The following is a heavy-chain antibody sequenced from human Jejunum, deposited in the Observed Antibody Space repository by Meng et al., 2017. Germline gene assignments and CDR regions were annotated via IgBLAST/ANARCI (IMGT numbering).Heavy chain of an antibody. CDR3: ASYAATVTTLGVVWFDP. V-gene: IGHV4-39*07. CDR1: WGSIISTSYS. Sequence: QKSVTGLWMPSETLSLTCTVSWGSIISTSYSWGWIRQPPGKGLEWIGSIYYSGSTYYNPSLKSRVTISVDTSKTQFSLKLSSVTAADTAVYYCASYAATVTTLGVVWFDPWGQGTLVTVSS. D-gene: IGHD4-17*01. J-gene: IGHJ5*02. CDR2: IYYSGST.